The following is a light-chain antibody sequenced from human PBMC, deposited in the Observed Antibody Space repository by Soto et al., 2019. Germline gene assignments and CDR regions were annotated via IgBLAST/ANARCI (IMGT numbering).Light chain of an antibody. CDR2: GIS. J-gene: IGKJ5*01. CDR3: QQYSKWPIT. CDR1: QSVNSN. V-gene: IGKV3-15*01. Sequence: EIVWRQSPXTLPVTAGESXXXXXXXIQSVNSNYLALSQQPXGHPPRLLIYGISXRATEIPARFSGSGSGTEFSLTISSLQSEDFAVYYCQQYSKWPITSGQRTRTEIK.